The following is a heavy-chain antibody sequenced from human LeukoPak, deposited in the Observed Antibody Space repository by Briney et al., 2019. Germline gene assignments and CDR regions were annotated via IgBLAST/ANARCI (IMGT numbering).Heavy chain of an antibody. Sequence: ASLLLSCAASGFTSSNYAMSCVRQAPGGGVKWVAAISGNGGTTYYADSEKGRFTISRDNSKNTLYLQMNSLRAEDTAVFYCAKATTIAAAGSHFVYWGQGTLVTVSS. J-gene: IGHJ4*02. CDR1: GFTSSNYA. CDR3: AKATTIAAAGSHFVY. CDR2: ISGNGGTT. V-gene: IGHV3-23*01. D-gene: IGHD6-13*01.